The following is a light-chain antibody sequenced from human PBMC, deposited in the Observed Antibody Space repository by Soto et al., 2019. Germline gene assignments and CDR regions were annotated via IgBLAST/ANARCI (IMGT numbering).Light chain of an antibody. CDR1: ESVSTN. J-gene: IGKJ4*01. CDR3: QQYNNWPVT. CDR2: GAS. Sequence: EIEMTQSPATLSLAPVEIGTLSFMASESVSTNLAWYQQKAGQAPRLLIYGASTRAAGVPARFSGSGSGTEFTLTISSLQSEDSAVYYCQQYNNWPVTFGGGTKVDIK. V-gene: IGKV3-15*01.